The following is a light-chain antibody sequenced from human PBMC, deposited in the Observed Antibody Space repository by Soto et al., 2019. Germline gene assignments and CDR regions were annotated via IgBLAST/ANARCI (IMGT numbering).Light chain of an antibody. CDR1: SSDVGGFNS. Sequence: QSALTQPASVSGSPGRSITISCTGTSSDVGGFNSVSWYQLYPGKAPKLIIYGVSNRPSGVSQRFSGSKSGNTASLTISGLRAEDEAEYYCSSYSDTTTRVFGTGTKVTV. CDR3: SSYSDTTTRV. V-gene: IGLV2-14*03. CDR2: GVS. J-gene: IGLJ1*01.